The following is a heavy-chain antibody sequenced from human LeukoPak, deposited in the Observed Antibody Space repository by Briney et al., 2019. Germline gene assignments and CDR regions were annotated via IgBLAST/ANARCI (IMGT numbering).Heavy chain of an antibody. J-gene: IGHJ3*02. D-gene: IGHD3-16*02. CDR3: AREYDYVWGSYRYTGRAFDI. CDR1: GGSISSGDYY. V-gene: IGHV4-61*08. Sequence: PSKTLSLTCTVSGGSISSGDYYWSWIRQPPGKGLEWIGYIYYSGSTNYNPSLKSRVTISVDTSKNQFSLKLSSVTAADTAVYYCAREYDYVWGSYRYTGRAFDIWGQGTMVTVSS. CDR2: IYYSGST.